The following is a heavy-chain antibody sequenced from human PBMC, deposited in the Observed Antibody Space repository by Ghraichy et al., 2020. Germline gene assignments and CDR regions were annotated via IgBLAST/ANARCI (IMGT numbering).Heavy chain of an antibody. CDR2: IYYSGST. CDR3: SRGSGYYPTPSNFDY. V-gene: IGHV4-59*01. Sequence: SETLSLTCTVSGGSISSYYWSWIRQPQGKGLEWNGNIYYSGSTNYNPSLKSRVTISLDTSKNQFSLKLSSVTAADTAVYYCSRGSGYYPTPSNFDYWGQGTLVTVSS. J-gene: IGHJ4*02. D-gene: IGHD3-3*01. CDR1: GGSISSYY.